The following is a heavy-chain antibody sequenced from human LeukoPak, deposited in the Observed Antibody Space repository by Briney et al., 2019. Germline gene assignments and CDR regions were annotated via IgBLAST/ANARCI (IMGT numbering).Heavy chain of an antibody. V-gene: IGHV3-23*01. J-gene: IGHJ4*02. CDR3: AREQYGGNFDY. CDR1: GFAFSIYA. Sequence: GGSLRLSCAASGFAFSIYAMSWVRQAPGKGLEWVSAISGSGGSTYYADSVKGRFTISRDNSKNTLYLQMNSLRAEDTAVYYCAREQYGGNFDYWGQGTLVTVSS. D-gene: IGHD2-15*01. CDR2: ISGSGGST.